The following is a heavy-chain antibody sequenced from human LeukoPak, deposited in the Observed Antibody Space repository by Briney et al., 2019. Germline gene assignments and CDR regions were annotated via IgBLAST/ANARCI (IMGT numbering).Heavy chain of an antibody. CDR1: GGSFNGYY. Sequence: SETLSLSCTVYGGSFNGYYWSWIRQPPGKGLEWIGEINHSGSTNYNPSLKSRVTISVDKSKNQFSLRLSSVTAADTAVYYCARGRPRIQQRGISMLRGTLDSWGQGTLVTVSS. CDR2: INHSGST. J-gene: IGHJ4*02. CDR3: ARGRPRIQQRGISMLRGTLDS. D-gene: IGHD3-10*01. V-gene: IGHV4-34*01.